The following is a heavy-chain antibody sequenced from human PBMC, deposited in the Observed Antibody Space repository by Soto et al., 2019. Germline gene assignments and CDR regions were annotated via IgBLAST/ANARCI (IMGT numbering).Heavy chain of an antibody. CDR1: RDTFTSYY. J-gene: IGHJ5*02. V-gene: IGHV1-46*01. CDR2: INPHGGST. CDR3: ARSSGGNFGIIIEGTNWFAP. D-gene: IGHD1-26*01. Sequence: GASVKVSCKAPRDTFTSYYINWVRQAPGQGLELMGVINPHGGSTAYAQKFKGRVTLTRDTSASTVYMEVSSLTSEDTAMYYCARSSGGNFGIIIEGTNWFAPWGQGTLVTVSS.